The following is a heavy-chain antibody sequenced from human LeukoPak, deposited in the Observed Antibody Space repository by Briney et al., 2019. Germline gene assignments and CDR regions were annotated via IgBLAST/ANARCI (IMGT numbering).Heavy chain of an antibody. D-gene: IGHD3-3*01. CDR3: ARVPRYYDFWSGYSRELFDY. J-gene: IGHJ4*02. CDR2: INHSGST. Sequence: SETLPLTCAVYGGSFSGYYWSWIRQPPGKGLEWIGEINHSGSTNYNPSLKSRVTISVDTSKNQFSLKLSSVTAADTAVYYCARVPRYYDFWSGYSRELFDYWGQGTLVTVSS. CDR1: GGSFSGYY. V-gene: IGHV4-34*01.